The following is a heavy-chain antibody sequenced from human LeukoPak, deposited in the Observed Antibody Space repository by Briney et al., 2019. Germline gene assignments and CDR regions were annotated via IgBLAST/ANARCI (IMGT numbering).Heavy chain of an antibody. Sequence: GGSLRLSCAASGLTVGFKCMSWVRQAPGKGLEWVSAISGSGGSTYYADSVKGRFTISRDNSKNTLYLQMNSLRAEDTAVYYCAQNQLWGQGTLVTVSS. CDR1: GLTVGFKC. D-gene: IGHD2-2*01. CDR3: AQNQL. CDR2: ISGSGGST. V-gene: IGHV3-23*01. J-gene: IGHJ4*02.